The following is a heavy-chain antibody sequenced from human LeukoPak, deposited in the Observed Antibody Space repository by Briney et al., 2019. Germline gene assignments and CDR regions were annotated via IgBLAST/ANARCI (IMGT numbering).Heavy chain of an antibody. CDR2: IIPIFGTA. CDR3: ATNIVVPAAPPAFDI. CDR1: GGTFSSYA. Sequence: ASVKVSCKASGGTFSSYAISWVRQAPGQGLEWRGGIIPIFGTANDAQKVQGRVTITADKSTSTAYMELSSLRSEDTAVYYCATNIVVPAAPPAFDIWGQGTMVTVSS. J-gene: IGHJ3*02. D-gene: IGHD2-2*01. V-gene: IGHV1-69*06.